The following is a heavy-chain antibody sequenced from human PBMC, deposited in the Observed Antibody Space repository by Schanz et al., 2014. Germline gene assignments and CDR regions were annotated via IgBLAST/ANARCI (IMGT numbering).Heavy chain of an antibody. D-gene: IGHD3-10*01. CDR3: AKYRGYYRVSGSYRELEY. J-gene: IGHJ4*02. V-gene: IGHV3-74*02. CDR2: IKSDGSST. CDR1: GFGFSSYS. Sequence: EVQLVESGGGLVQPGGSLRLSCAASGFGFSSYSMNWVRQAPGKGLEWVSRIKSDGSSTSYADSVKGRFTISRDNSKNTLYLQMNSLRPEDTAVYYCAKYRGYYRVSGSYRELEYWGQGTLVTVSS.